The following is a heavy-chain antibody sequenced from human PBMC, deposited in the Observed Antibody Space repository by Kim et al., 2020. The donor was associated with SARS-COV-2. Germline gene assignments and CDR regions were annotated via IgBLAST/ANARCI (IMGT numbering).Heavy chain of an antibody. CDR2: IHASGNT. D-gene: IGHD6-19*01. CDR1: GGSFSIYR. Sequence: SETLSLICTVSGGSFSIYRWTWIRQPAGKGLEWIGRIHASGNTNYNPSLKSRVTMSIDTSENQMSLRLSSVTAADMAMYYCARQVAGTDRRFDYWGQGFLVTVSS. CDR3: ARQVAGTDRRFDY. V-gene: IGHV4-4*07. J-gene: IGHJ4*02.